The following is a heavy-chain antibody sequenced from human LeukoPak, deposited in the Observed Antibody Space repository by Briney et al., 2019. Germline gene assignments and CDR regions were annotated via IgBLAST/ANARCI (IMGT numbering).Heavy chain of an antibody. Sequence: SETLSLTCAVYGGSFSGYYWSWIRQPPGKGLEWIGEINHSGSTNYNPSLKSRVTIPVDTSKNQFSLKLSSVTAADTAVYYCARAISGGSCYDYWGQGTLVTVSS. D-gene: IGHD2-15*01. CDR3: ARAISGGSCYDY. J-gene: IGHJ4*02. CDR1: GGSFSGYY. CDR2: INHSGST. V-gene: IGHV4-34*01.